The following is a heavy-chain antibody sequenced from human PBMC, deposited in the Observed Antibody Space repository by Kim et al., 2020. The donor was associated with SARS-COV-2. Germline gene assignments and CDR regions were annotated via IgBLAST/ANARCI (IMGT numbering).Heavy chain of an antibody. CDR1: GYTFTSYA. CDR2: INTNTGNP. D-gene: IGHD6-13*01. CDR3: ARVPWLRWEQQLVREDSFYSYGMDV. Sequence: ASVKVSCKASGYTFTSYAMNWVRQAPGQGLEWMGWINTNTGNPTYAQGFTGRFVFPLDTSVSTAYLQHSSLKAEDTAVYYCARVPWLRWEQQLVREDSFYSYGMDVWGLGTTVTVSS. J-gene: IGHJ6*02. V-gene: IGHV7-4-1*02.